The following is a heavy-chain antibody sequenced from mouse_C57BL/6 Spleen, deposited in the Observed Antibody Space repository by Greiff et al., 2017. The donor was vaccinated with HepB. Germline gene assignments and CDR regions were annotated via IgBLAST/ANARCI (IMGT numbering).Heavy chain of an antibody. CDR3: AREDTTVVEAFDY. CDR1: GYAFSSSW. V-gene: IGHV1-82*01. CDR2: SYPGDGDT. D-gene: IGHD1-1*01. J-gene: IGHJ2*01. Sequence: QVQLQQSRPELVKPGASVKISCKASGYAFSSSWMNWVKQRPGKGLEWIGRSYPGDGDTNYNGKFKGKATLTADKSSSTAYMQLSSLTSEDSAVYFCAREDTTVVEAFDYWGQGTTLTVSS.